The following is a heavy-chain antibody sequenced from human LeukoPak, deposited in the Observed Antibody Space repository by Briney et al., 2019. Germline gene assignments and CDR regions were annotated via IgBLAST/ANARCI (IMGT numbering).Heavy chain of an antibody. J-gene: IGHJ4*02. CDR2: ISSTSTTI. CDR3: ARDLLNYYDSSGSFDY. CDR1: GFTVSTYE. Sequence: PGGSLRLSCAASGFTVSTYEMNWVRQAPGKGLEWVSYISSTSTTIYYADSVKGRFTISRDNAKNSLYLQMNSLRAEDTAVYYCARDLLNYYDSSGSFDYWGQGNLVTVSS. V-gene: IGHV3-48*03. D-gene: IGHD3-22*01.